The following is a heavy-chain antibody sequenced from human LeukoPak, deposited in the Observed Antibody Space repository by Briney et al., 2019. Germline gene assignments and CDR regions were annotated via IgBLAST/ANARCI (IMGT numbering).Heavy chain of an antibody. Sequence: ASVKVSCKASEYTFTSYYIHWVRQAPGQGLEWVGIVFPSGGSTTYAQTFQGRVTMPRDTSTRTVYMELSSLRSEDTAVYYCARVVTDSSGWYHFDYWGQGTLVTVSS. V-gene: IGHV1-46*01. J-gene: IGHJ4*02. CDR3: ARVVTDSSGWYHFDY. CDR1: EYTFTSYY. CDR2: VFPSGGST. D-gene: IGHD6-19*01.